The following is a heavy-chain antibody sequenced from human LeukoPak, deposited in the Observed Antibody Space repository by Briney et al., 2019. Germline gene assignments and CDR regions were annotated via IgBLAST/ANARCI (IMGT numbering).Heavy chain of an antibody. J-gene: IGHJ6*03. V-gene: IGHV1-69*06. CDR3: ARYSCSGGSCYRYYYYMDV. CDR1: GGTFSSYA. CDR2: IIPIFGTA. Sequence: SVKVSCKASGGTFSSYAISRVRQAPGQGLEWMGGIIPIFGTANYAQKFQGRVTITADKSTSTAYMELSSLRSEDTAVYYCARYSCSGGSCYRYYYYMDVWGKGTTVTVSS. D-gene: IGHD2-15*01.